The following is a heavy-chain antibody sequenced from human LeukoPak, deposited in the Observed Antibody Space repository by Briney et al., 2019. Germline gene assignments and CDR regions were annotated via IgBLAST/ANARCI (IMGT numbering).Heavy chain of an antibody. J-gene: IGHJ4*02. D-gene: IGHD3-10*01. CDR2: IIPIFGTA. CDR1: GGTFSSYA. Sequence: ASVKVSCKASGGTFSSYAISWVRQAPGQGLEWMGGIIPIFGTANYAQKFQGRVTITADKSTSTAYMELRSLRSDDTAVYYCAREQKYGSGSYRYWGQGTLVTVSS. CDR3: AREQKYGSGSYRY. V-gene: IGHV1-69*06.